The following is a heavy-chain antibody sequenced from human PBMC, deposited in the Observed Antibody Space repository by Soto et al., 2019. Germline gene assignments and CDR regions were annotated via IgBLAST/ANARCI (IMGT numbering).Heavy chain of an antibody. CDR1: GGTFSSYA. CDR2: IIPIFGTA. CDR3: AREGLKAPNYYYYGMDV. V-gene: IGHV1-69*13. J-gene: IGHJ6*02. Sequence: ASVKVSCKASGGTFSSYAISWVRQAPGQGLEWMGGIIPIFGTANYAQKFQGRVTITADESTSTAYMELSSLRSEDTAVYYCAREGLKAPNYYYYGMDVWGQGTTVTVSS.